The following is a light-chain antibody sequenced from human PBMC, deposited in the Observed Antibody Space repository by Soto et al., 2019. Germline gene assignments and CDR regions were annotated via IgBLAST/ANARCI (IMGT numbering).Light chain of an antibody. CDR2: DVI. CDR3: CSYAGTYTFV. V-gene: IGLV2-11*01. Sequence: QSALTQPRSVSGSPGQSVTVSCTGTSRDVGGYNHVSWYQQHPGKAPKLMIYDVINRPSGVPERFSGSKSGNTASLTISGLQAEDEADYYCCSYAGTYTFVFGTATKLTVL. J-gene: IGLJ1*01. CDR1: SRDVGGYNH.